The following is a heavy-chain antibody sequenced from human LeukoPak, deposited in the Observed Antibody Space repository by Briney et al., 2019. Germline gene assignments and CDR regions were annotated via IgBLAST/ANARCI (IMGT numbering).Heavy chain of an antibody. J-gene: IGHJ4*02. V-gene: IGHV3-48*01. CDR1: GFTFSSYS. D-gene: IGHD6-19*01. Sequence: PGGSLSLSCAASGFTFSSYSMNWVRQAPGKGREWVSYISSSSSTIYYADSVKGGFTISRDNAKNSLYLKMNSLRPEDTAGYYCGRERHSSGLHPAGGQGTLVTVSS. CDR3: GRERHSSGLHPA. CDR2: ISSSSSTI.